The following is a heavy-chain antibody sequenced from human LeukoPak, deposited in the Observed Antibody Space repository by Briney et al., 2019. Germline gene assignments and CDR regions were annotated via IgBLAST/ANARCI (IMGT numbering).Heavy chain of an antibody. CDR1: GFSFSTYG. D-gene: IGHD4-4*01. Sequence: PGGSLRLSCAASGFSFSTYGMHWVRQAPGKGLVWVSRINSDGSSTSYADSVKGRYTISRDNAKNTLYLQMNSLRAEDTAVYYCARQYSNYDYYYYGMDVWGQGTTVTVSS. V-gene: IGHV3-74*01. J-gene: IGHJ6*02. CDR2: INSDGSST. CDR3: ARQYSNYDYYYYGMDV.